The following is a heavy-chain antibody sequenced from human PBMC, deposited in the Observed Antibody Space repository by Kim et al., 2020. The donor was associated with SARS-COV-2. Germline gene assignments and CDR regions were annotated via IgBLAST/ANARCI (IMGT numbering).Heavy chain of an antibody. D-gene: IGHD2-15*01. V-gene: IGHV4-34*01. Sequence: SETLSLTCAVYGGSFSGYYWSWIRQPPGKGLEWIGEINHSGSTNYNPSLKSRVTISVDTSKNQFSLKLSSVTAADTAVYYCASLSPWWGNYWGQGTLVTVSS. CDR1: GGSFSGYY. J-gene: IGHJ4*02. CDR2: INHSGST. CDR3: ASLSPWWGNY.